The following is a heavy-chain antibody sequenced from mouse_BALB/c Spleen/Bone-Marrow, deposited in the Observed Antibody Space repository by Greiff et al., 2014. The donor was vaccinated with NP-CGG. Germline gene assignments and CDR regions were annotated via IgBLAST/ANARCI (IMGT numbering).Heavy chain of an antibody. CDR1: GYTFTSYW. V-gene: IGHV1-7*01. CDR3: ASNGDVD. Sequence: QVQLQQSGAELAKPGASVKMSCKASGYTFTSYWMHWVKQRPGQGLEWIGYINPSTGYTEYNQKFKDKTTLTADKSSSTAYMQLSSVTSEDSAVYYCASNGDVDWGQGTTLTVSS. D-gene: IGHD4-1*01. J-gene: IGHJ2*01. CDR2: INPSTGYT.